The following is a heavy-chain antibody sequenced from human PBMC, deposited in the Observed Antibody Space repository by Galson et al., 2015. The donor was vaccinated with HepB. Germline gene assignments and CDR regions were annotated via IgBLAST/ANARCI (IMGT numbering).Heavy chain of an antibody. CDR2: INPSGGST. CDR1: GYTFTSYY. D-gene: IGHD5-12*01. CDR3: ARGITVDIVATTRPFDY. V-gene: IGHV1-46*01. Sequence: SVKVSCKASGYTFTSYYMHWVRQAPGQGLEWMGIINPSGGSTSYAQKFQGRVTMTRDTSTSTVYMELSSLRSEDTAVYYCARGITVDIVATTRPFDYWGQGTLVTVSS. J-gene: IGHJ4*02.